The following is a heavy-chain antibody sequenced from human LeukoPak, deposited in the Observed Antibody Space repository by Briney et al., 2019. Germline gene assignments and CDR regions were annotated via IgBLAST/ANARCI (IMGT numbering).Heavy chain of an antibody. V-gene: IGHV4-30-2*01. D-gene: IGHD5-12*01. CDR1: GGSISSGGYY. CDR2: IYHSGST. CDR3: ARAVRDSGYDWSGDAFDI. Sequence: SETLSLTCTVSGGSISSGGYYWSWIRQPPGKGLEWIGYIYHSGSTYYNPSLKSRVTISVDRSKNQFSLKLSSVTAADTAVYYCARAVRDSGYDWSGDAFDIWGQGTMVTVSS. J-gene: IGHJ3*02.